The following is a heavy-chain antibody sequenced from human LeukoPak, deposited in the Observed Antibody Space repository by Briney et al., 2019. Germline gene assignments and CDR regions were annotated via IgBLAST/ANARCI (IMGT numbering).Heavy chain of an antibody. CDR2: IGGSGGST. V-gene: IGHV3-23*01. D-gene: IGHD5-12*01. CDR1: GFTFSSCA. J-gene: IGHJ4*02. Sequence: GGSLRLSCAASGFTFSSCAMSWVRQAPGKGLEWVSNIGGSGGSTYYTDSVKGRFTISRDNSKNTLYLQMNSLRAEDTAVYYCAKRSSGYEWGQGTLVTVSS. CDR3: AKRSSGYE.